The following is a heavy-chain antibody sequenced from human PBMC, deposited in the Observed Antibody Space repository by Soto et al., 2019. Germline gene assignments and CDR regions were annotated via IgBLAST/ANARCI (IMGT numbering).Heavy chain of an antibody. J-gene: IGHJ4*02. CDR2: IYYNGNT. Sequence: PSETLSLTCTVSRCSISTYYWSWIRQPPGKGLECIGYIYYNGNTNYNPSLKSRVTISVDTSKNQFTLNLNSVTAADTAVYYCARHATRSYDYWGQGTLVTVSS. V-gene: IGHV4-59*08. CDR3: ARHATRSYDY. CDR1: RCSISTYY.